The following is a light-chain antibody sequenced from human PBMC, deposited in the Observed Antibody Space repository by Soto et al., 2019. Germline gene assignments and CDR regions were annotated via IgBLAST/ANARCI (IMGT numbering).Light chain of an antibody. V-gene: IGKV3-11*01. CDR2: DAS. CDR1: QSDSSY. Sequence: EIVLTQSPATLSLSPGERATLSCRASQSDSSYLAWYQQKPGQAPRLLIYDASNRATGIPARFSGSGSGTDFTLTISSLEPEDFAVYYRQQRSNWPLLTFGGGTKVDIK. CDR3: QQRSNWPLLT. J-gene: IGKJ4*01.